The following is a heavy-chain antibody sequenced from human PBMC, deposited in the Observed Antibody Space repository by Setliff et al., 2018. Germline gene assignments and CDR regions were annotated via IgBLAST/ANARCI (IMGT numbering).Heavy chain of an antibody. CDR3: ARAYYYGSGNSHKYYMDV. D-gene: IGHD3-10*01. CDR2: FYHSGSM. J-gene: IGHJ6*03. V-gene: IGHV4-4*09. Sequence: PSETLSITCTVSGGSISSSYWSWIRQPPGKGLEWIGYFYHSGSMNYNPSLKGRVTMSVDTSNNQLSLKLASVSAADTAVYYCARAYYYGSGNSHKYYMDVWGKGTAVTSP. CDR1: GGSISSSY.